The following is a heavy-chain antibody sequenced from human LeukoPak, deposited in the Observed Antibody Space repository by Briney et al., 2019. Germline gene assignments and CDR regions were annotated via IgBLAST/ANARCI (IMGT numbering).Heavy chain of an antibody. J-gene: IGHJ3*02. CDR2: IYYSGST. CDR1: GGSISSYY. D-gene: IGHD3-22*01. V-gene: IGHV4-59*12. CDR3: ARGYYDSSGYYYQDAFDI. Sequence: SETLSLTCTVSGGSISSYYWSWIRQPPGKGLEWIGYIYYSGSTYYNPSLKSRVTISVDTSKNQFSLKLSSVTAADTAVYYCARGYYDSSGYYYQDAFDIWGQGTMVTVSS.